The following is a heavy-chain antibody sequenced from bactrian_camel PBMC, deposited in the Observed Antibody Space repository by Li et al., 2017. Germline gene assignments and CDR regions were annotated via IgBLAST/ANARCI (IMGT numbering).Heavy chain of an antibody. J-gene: IGHJ6*01. CDR1: GFTFSNNW. CDR2: IYSDGSNT. Sequence: QPGGSLRLSCAGSGFTFSNNWMHWVRQAPGKGLEWVVSIYSDGSNTVYSDSVKGRFTISRDNAKNTVYLQMNSLKSEDTALYYCTTSGDTYVGNYYVFGYWGQGTQVTVS. D-gene: IGHD2*01. CDR3: TTSGDTYVGNYYVFGY. V-gene: IGHV3S6*01.